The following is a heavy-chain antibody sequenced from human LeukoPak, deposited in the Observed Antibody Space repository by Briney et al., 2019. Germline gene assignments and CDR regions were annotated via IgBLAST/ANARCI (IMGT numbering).Heavy chain of an antibody. Sequence: PSETLSLTCTVSGDSVASGGYYWNWIRQPPGKGLEWIGYIYYSVSTNYNLSLKSRVTISVDTSENQFSLKLSSVTAADTAVYYCARDEGRRYFDLWGRGTLVTVSS. V-gene: IGHV4-61*08. CDR3: ARDEGRRYFDL. CDR2: IYYSVST. CDR1: GDSVASGGYY. J-gene: IGHJ2*01.